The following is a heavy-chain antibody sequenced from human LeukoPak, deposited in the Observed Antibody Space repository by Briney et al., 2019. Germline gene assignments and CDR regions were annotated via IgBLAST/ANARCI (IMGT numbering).Heavy chain of an antibody. CDR1: GFTFDDFA. CDR2: ISGDGDTT. J-gene: IGHJ5*01. D-gene: IGHD3-16*01. V-gene: IGHV3-43*02. Sequence: GGSLRLSCAASGFTFDDFAMQWVRQTPGQGLEWVSLISGDGDTTYYADSVRGRFTISRDNGKNSLYLQMNSLRTEDTALYFCVKDGGNIYNWFDSWGQGTLVTVSS. CDR3: VKDGGNIYNWFDS.